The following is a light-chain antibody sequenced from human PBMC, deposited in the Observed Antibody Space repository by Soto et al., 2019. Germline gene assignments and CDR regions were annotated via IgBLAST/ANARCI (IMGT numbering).Light chain of an antibody. V-gene: IGLV1-44*01. J-gene: IGLJ1*01. CDR2: NNN. Sequence: QSVLTQPPSASGTPGQRVTISCSGGSSNIGTNAVNWYQQLPGTAPKLLIYNNNQRPSGVPDRFSGSKSGTSASLAISGRQSADEADYYCAAWDDSLNGYVFGTGTKLTVL. CDR1: SSNIGTNA. CDR3: AAWDDSLNGYV.